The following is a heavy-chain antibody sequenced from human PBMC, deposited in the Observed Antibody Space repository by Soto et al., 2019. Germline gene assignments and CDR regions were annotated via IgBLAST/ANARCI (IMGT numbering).Heavy chain of an antibody. D-gene: IGHD6-19*01. CDR2: IIPLYGTA. CDR3: AIVVRINVQIAVGYNYYAMDV. J-gene: IGHJ6*02. Sequence: QGQLMQSGAEVKKPGSSVKVSCKASGGTFSSYPISWVRQAPAQGLEWMGGIIPLYGTANYAQKFQDRETITADASTSTAYLELGSLSSEDTAVYYCAIVVRINVQIAVGYNYYAMDVWGQETTVTVSS. V-gene: IGHV1-69*01. CDR1: GGTFSSYP.